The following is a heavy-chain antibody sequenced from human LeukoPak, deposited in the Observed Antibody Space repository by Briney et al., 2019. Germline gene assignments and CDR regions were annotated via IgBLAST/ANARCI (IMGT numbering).Heavy chain of an antibody. V-gene: IGHV4-59*01. CDR3: ARGDLYYYDSSGYPLAFDI. J-gene: IGHJ3*02. D-gene: IGHD3-22*01. CDR1: GGPISSYY. CDR2: MYYSGST. Sequence: KPSETLSLTCTVSGGPISSYYWSWLPQSPGKGLEWIGYMYYSGSTNYNPSLKSRVTISVDTSKNQFSLKLSSVTAADKAVYYCARGDLYYYDSSGYPLAFDIWGQGTMVTVSS.